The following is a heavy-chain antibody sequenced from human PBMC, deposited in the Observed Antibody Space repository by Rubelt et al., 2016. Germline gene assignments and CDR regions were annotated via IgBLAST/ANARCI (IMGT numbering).Heavy chain of an antibody. D-gene: IGHD4-17*01. J-gene: IGHJ4*02. CDR1: GFTFSSYG. CDR3: ARGSMTTVTKRGYFDY. CDR2: IWYDGSNK. V-gene: IGHV3-33*01. Sequence: QVQLVESGGGVVQPGRSLRLSCAASGFTFSSYGMHWVRQAPGKGLEWVAVIWYDGSNKYYADSVKGRFTISRANSKNTLYLQMKSLRAEDTAVYYCARGSMTTVTKRGYFDYWGQGTLVTVSS.